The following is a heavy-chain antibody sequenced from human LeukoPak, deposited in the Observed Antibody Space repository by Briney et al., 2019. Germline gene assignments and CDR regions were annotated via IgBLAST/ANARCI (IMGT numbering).Heavy chain of an antibody. CDR2: MDYSGST. CDR3: ARRKRGSGGPFDY. Sequence: ASETLSLTCTVSGGSISDYYWTWIRQSPGTGLEWIGYMDYSGSTAYNPSLKSRVTISIDTSKKQFSLELSSVTAADTAIYFCARRKRGSGGPFDYWGQGTLVTVSS. D-gene: IGHD6-19*01. CDR1: GGSISDYY. J-gene: IGHJ4*02. V-gene: IGHV4-59*08.